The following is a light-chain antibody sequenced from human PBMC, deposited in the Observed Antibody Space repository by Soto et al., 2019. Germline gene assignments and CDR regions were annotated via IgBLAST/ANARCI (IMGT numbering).Light chain of an antibody. CDR2: GAS. J-gene: IGKJ1*01. Sequence: EIVLTQSPGTLSLSPGERATPSCRASQSVSSSYLAWYQQKPGQAPRLLIYGASSRATGIPDRFSGSGSGTDFSLTISRLEPEDFAVYYCHQYGGSPTWTFGQGTKVEIK. CDR3: HQYGGSPTWT. V-gene: IGKV3-20*01. CDR1: QSVSSSY.